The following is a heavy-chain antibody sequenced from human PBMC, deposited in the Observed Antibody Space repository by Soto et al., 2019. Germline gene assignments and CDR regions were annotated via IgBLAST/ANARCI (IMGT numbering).Heavy chain of an antibody. V-gene: IGHV3-23*01. D-gene: IGHD3-22*01. CDR3: ANPYYDSSGSRAY. CDR1: GFTFGSYA. CDR2: ISGSGGST. Sequence: GGSLRLSCAASGFTFGSYAMSWVRQAPGKGLEWVSAISGSGGSTYYADSVKGRFTISRDNSKNTLYLQMNSLRAEDTAVYYCANPYYDSSGSRAYWGQGTLVTVSS. J-gene: IGHJ4*02.